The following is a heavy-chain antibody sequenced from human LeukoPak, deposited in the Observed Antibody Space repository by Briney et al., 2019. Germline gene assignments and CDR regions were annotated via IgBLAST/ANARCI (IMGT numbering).Heavy chain of an antibody. Sequence: GGSLRLSCAASGFTFSSYAMQWVRQAPGKGLEWVAVIWYDGSNKYYADSVKGRFTISRDNSKNTLYLQMNSLRAEDTAVYYCARGPYYYDSSGYSLLRYWGQGTLVTVSS. D-gene: IGHD3-22*01. J-gene: IGHJ4*02. CDR1: GFTFSSYA. CDR2: IWYDGSNK. CDR3: ARGPYYYDSSGYSLLRY. V-gene: IGHV3-33*01.